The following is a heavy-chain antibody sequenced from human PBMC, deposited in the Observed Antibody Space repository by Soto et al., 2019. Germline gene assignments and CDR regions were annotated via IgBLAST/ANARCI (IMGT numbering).Heavy chain of an antibody. CDR1: GFTFSSYA. J-gene: IGHJ4*02. CDR2: ISGSGGST. V-gene: IGHV3-23*01. D-gene: IGHD5-18*01. Sequence: PGGSLRPSCAASGFTFSSYAMSWVRQAPGKGLEWVSAISGSGGSTYYADSVKGRFTISRDNSKNTLYLQMNSLRAEDTAVYYCAKVRRRGYSYGHFDYWGQGTLVTVSS. CDR3: AKVRRRGYSYGHFDY.